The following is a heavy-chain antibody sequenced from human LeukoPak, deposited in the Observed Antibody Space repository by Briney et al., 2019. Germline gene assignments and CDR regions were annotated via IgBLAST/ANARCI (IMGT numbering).Heavy chain of an antibody. Sequence: GASVKVSCKASGGTFSSYAISWVRQAPGQGLEWMGGIIPIFGTANYAQKFQGRVTITADKSTSTAYMELSSLRSEDTAVYYCAHRSSGWSHYYYYMDVWGKGTTVTVSS. CDR3: AHRSSGWSHYYYYMDV. D-gene: IGHD6-19*01. V-gene: IGHV1-69*06. CDR1: GGTFSSYA. CDR2: IIPIFGTA. J-gene: IGHJ6*03.